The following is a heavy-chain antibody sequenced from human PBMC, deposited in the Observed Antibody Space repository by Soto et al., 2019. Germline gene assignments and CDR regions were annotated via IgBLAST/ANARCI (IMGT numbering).Heavy chain of an antibody. D-gene: IGHD2-2*02. Sequence: GGSLRLSCAASGFTFSSYAMHWVRQAPGKGLEWVAVISYDGSNKYYADSVKGRFTISRDNSKNTLYLQMNSLRAEDTAVYYCARVVYRTYYFDYWGQGTLVTVSS. CDR2: ISYDGSNK. CDR3: ARVVYRTYYFDY. CDR1: GFTFSSYA. V-gene: IGHV3-30-3*01. J-gene: IGHJ4*02.